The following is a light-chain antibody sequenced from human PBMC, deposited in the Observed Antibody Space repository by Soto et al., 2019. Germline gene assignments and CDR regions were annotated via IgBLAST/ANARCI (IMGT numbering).Light chain of an antibody. Sequence: SGLSQPASVSGSPGQSITISCTGTSSDVGSYNLVSWYQQHPGKAPKLMIYEVSKRPSGVSNRFSGSKSGNTASLTISGLQAEDEADYYCCSYAGSSTFYVFGTGTKLTVL. J-gene: IGLJ1*01. V-gene: IGLV2-23*02. CDR2: EVS. CDR1: SSDVGSYNL. CDR3: CSYAGSSTFYV.